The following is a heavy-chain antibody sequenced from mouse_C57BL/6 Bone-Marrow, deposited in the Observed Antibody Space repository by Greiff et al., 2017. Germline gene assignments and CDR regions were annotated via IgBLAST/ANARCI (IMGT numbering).Heavy chain of an antibody. D-gene: IGHD1-1*01. CDR1: GYTFTDYE. CDR3: TPYYCGSSYTY. J-gene: IGHJ3*01. CDR2: IDPETGGT. Sequence: VQLQQSGAELVRPGASVTLSCKASGYTFTDYEMHWVKQTPVHGLEWIGAIDPETGGTAYNQKFKGKAILTADKSSSTAYMELRSLTSEDSAVYYCTPYYCGSSYTYWGQGTLVTVSA. V-gene: IGHV1-15*01.